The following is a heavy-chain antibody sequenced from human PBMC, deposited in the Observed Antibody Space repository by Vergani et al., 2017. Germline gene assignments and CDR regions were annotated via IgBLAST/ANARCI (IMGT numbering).Heavy chain of an antibody. CDR2: VFRNGNV. J-gene: IGHJ5*02. CDR1: GASIDSFY. V-gene: IGHV4-59*01. CDR3: GRVADFYGLGSRLLDL. Sequence: QVKLQESGPGLVKPSETLSLTCTVSGASIDSFYWSWIRQSPGKGLEWIGYVFRNGNVNYNPSFNFRVAIDTSNNELSLRVTSVTAADTAVYYCGRVADFYGLGSRLLDLWGQGILVTVSS. D-gene: IGHD3-10*01.